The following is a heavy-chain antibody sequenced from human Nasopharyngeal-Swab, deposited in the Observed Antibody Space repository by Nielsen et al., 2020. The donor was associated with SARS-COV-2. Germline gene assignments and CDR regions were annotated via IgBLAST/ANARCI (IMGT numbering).Heavy chain of an antibody. V-gene: IGHV1-18*01. D-gene: IGHD2-21*01. J-gene: IGHJ6*03. CDR3: ARGGYILWGIGGYYMDI. CDR2: ISAYNGNT. CDR1: GYTFTSYG. Sequence: ASVKVSCKASGYTFTSYGISWVRQAPGQGLEWMGWISAYNGNTNYAQKLQGRVTMTTDTSTSTAYMELRSLRSDDTAVYYWARGGYILWGIGGYYMDIWGKGTTVTVSS.